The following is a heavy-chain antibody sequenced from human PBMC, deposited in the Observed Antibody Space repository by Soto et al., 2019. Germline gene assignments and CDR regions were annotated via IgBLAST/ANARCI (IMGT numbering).Heavy chain of an antibody. CDR3: ARHGAWAPLDY. J-gene: IGHJ4*02. D-gene: IGHD2-21*02. V-gene: IGHV4-39*01. Sequence: QLQLQESGPGLVKPSETRSLTCTVSGGSISRRDYDWAWIRQPPGKGLEWIVSMYYGANTYYNPSLQSRVTLSVDTSKNQFSLMRSSVAAADTVVYYFARHGAWAPLDYCGQGTLVSVSS. CDR1: GGSISRRDYD. CDR2: MYYGANT.